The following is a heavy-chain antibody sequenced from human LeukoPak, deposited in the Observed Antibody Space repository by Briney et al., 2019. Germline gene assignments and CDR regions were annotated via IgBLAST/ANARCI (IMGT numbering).Heavy chain of an antibody. CDR2: IYYSGST. V-gene: IGHV4-59*12. D-gene: IGHD1-26*01. J-gene: IGHJ4*02. Sequence: SETLSLTCTVSGGSISSYYWSWIRQPPGKGLEWIGSIYYSGSTYYNPSLKSRVTISVDTSKNQFSLKLSSVTAADTAVYYCARGEWELHYFDYWGQGTLVTVSS. CDR3: ARGEWELHYFDY. CDR1: GGSISSYY.